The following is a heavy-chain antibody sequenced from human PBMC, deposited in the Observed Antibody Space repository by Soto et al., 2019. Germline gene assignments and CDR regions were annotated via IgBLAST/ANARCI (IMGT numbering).Heavy chain of an antibody. CDR3: ARDKRRAAGYYYCYGMDV. V-gene: IGHV4-59*01. CDR1: GGSISSYY. J-gene: IGHJ6*02. Sequence: PSETLSLTCTVSGGSISSYYWSWIRQPPGKGLEWIGYVYYSGSTNYNPSLKSRVTISVDTSKNQFSLKLSSVTAADTAVYYCARDKRRAAGYYYCYGMDVWGQGTTVIVSS. CDR2: VYYSGST. D-gene: IGHD6-13*01.